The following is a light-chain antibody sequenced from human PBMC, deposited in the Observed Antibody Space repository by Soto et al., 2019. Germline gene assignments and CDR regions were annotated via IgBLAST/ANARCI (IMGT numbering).Light chain of an antibody. CDR2: EVS. Sequence: QSVLTQPASVSGSPGQSITISCTGTSSDVGGYNYVSWYQQHPGKAPKLMIYEVSNRPSGVSNRFSGSKSGNTASLTISGLQDEDEADYYCSSYTSRSTLVFGGGTKLSVL. J-gene: IGLJ3*02. V-gene: IGLV2-14*01. CDR1: SSDVGGYNY. CDR3: SSYTSRSTLV.